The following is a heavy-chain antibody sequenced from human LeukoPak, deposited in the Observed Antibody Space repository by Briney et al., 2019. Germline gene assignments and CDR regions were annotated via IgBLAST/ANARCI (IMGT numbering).Heavy chain of an antibody. CDR3: ARTVAGYYFDY. D-gene: IGHD6-19*01. J-gene: IGHJ4*02. CDR2: IYYSGST. V-gene: IGHV4-59*01. CDR1: GGSISSYY. Sequence: SETLSLTCTVSGGSISSYYWSWIRQPPGKGLEWIGYIYYSGSTSYNPSLKRRVTMSVDTSKNQFSLKLGSVIAADTAVYYCARTVAGYYFDYWGQGTLVTVSS.